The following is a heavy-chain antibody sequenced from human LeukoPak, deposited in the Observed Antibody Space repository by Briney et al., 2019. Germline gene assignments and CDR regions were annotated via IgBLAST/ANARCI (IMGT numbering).Heavy chain of an antibody. CDR3: ARVGNYGSGSYFRY. J-gene: IGHJ4*02. D-gene: IGHD3-10*01. V-gene: IGHV1-8*02. CDR2: MNPNSGNT. Sequence: GASVKVSCKASGYTFISYDINWVRQATGQGLEWMGWMNPNSGNTGYARKFQGRVTMTRDTSTSTVYMELSSLRSEDTAVYYCARVGNYGSGSYFRYWGQGTLVTVSS. CDR1: GYTFISYD.